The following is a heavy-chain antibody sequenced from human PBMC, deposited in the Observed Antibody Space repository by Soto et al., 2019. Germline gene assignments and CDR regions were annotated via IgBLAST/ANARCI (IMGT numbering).Heavy chain of an antibody. CDR2: LNWNSASL. V-gene: IGHV3-9*01. Sequence: SLRLSCAASGFRFDDYSMHWIRQVPGKGLEWVSGLNWNSASLEYADSVKGRFTISRDNAKKSLYLEMNNLRVEDTALYYCAQGGRRTWMVVGVLALWGQGKMVTGSS. J-gene: IGHJ3*01. CDR3: AQGGRRTWMVVGVLAL. D-gene: IGHD3-22*01. CDR1: GFRFDDYS.